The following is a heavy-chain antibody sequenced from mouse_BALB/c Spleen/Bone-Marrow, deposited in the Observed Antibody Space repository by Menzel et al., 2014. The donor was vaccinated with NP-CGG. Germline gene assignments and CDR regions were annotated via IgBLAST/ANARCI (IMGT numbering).Heavy chain of an antibody. Sequence: EVNVVESGGGLVQPGRSMKLSCVASGFTFSNYWMNWVRQSPEKGLEWVAEIRLKSNNYATHYAESVKGRFTISRDDSKSSVYLQMNNLRAEDTGIYYCPRPGDGYYDWYFDVWGAGTTVTVSS. CDR1: GFTFSNYW. J-gene: IGHJ1*01. V-gene: IGHV6-6*02. CDR2: IRLKSNNYAT. CDR3: PRPGDGYYDWYFDV. D-gene: IGHD2-3*01.